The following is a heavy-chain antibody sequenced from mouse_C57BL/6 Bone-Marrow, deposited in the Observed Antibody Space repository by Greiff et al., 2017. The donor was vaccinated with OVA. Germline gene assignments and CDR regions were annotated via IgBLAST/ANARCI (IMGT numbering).Heavy chain of an antibody. CDR3: ARWGLRRGYYAMDY. CDR2: IYPRSGNT. D-gene: IGHD2-2*01. J-gene: IGHJ4*01. V-gene: IGHV1-81*01. CDR1: GYTFTSYG. Sequence: QVQLQQSGAELARPGASVKLSCKASGYTFTSYGISWVKQRTGQGLEWIGEIYPRSGNTYYNEKFKGKATLTADKSSSTAYMELRSLTSEDSAVYFCARWGLRRGYYAMDYWGQGTSVTVSS.